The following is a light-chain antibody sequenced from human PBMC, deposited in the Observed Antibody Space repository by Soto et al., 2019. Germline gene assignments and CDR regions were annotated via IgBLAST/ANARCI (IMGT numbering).Light chain of an antibody. Sequence: EIVLTQSPATLSLSPGERATLSCRASQSVSSYLAWYQQKPGQAPRLLIYDASNRAPGIPARFSGSGSGTDFTPTITSLEPEDFAVYYCQQRSNWPSTFGGGTKVEIK. CDR2: DAS. CDR3: QQRSNWPST. V-gene: IGKV3-11*01. CDR1: QSVSSY. J-gene: IGKJ4*01.